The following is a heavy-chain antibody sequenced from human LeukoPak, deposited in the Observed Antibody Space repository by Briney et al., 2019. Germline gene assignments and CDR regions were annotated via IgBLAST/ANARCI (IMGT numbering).Heavy chain of an antibody. CDR2: INPNSGGT. D-gene: IGHD2-15*01. V-gene: IGHV1-2*02. Sequence: ASVKVSCKASGYTFTAYYMHWVRQAPGQGLEWMGWINPNSGGTNYAQRFQGRVTMTRDTSISTAYMEMSSLTSDDAALYYCARGYCSGGSCPEIDYWGQGTLVTVSS. CDR1: GYTFTAYY. CDR3: ARGYCSGGSCPEIDY. J-gene: IGHJ4*02.